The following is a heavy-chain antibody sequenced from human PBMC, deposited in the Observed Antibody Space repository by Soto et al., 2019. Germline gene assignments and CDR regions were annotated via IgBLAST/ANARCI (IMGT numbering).Heavy chain of an antibody. CDR2: ISGSGGST. CDR1: GFTFSSYA. CDR3: AKDSKSVVAAAGTLPYYYYYMDV. J-gene: IGHJ6*03. Sequence: GGSLRLSCAASGFTFSSYAMSWVRQAPGKGLEWVSAISGSGGSTYYADSVKGRFTISRDNSKNTLYLQMNSLRAEDTAVYYCAKDSKSVVAAAGTLPYYYYYMDVWGKGTTVTVSS. D-gene: IGHD6-13*01. V-gene: IGHV3-23*01.